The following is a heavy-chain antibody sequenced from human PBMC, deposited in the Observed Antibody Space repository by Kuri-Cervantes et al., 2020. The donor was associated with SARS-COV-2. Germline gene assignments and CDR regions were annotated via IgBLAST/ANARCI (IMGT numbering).Heavy chain of an antibody. CDR1: GGSISSYY. V-gene: IGHV4-59*12. Sequence: SETLSLTCTVSGGSISSYYWSWIRQPPGKGLEWIGYIYYSGSTNYNPSLKSRVTISVDMSQKHFSLELTSVTAADTAVYYCAAQRAYDYVSGTSDYWGQGTLVTVSS. CDR3: AAQRAYDYVSGTSDY. CDR2: IYYSGST. D-gene: IGHD3-10*02. J-gene: IGHJ4*02.